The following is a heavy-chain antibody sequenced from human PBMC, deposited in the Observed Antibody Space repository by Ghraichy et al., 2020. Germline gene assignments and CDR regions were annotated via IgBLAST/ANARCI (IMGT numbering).Heavy chain of an antibody. J-gene: IGHJ4*02. CDR3: ARALDSSGYQGDYFDY. CDR2: IYYSGST. Sequence: SETLSLTCTVSGGSISSGGYYWSWIRQHPGKGLEWIGYIYYSGSTYYNPSLKSRVTISVDTSKNQFSLKLSSVTAADTAVYYCARALDSSGYQGDYFDYWGQGTLVTVSS. V-gene: IGHV4-31*03. D-gene: IGHD3-22*01. CDR1: GGSISSGGYY.